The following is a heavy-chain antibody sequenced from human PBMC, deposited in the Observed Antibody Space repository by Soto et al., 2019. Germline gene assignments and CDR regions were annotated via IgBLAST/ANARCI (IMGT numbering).Heavy chain of an antibody. CDR3: ARSVFP. V-gene: IGHV4-31*03. CDR1: VGSLRGGGYY. CDR2: IYYSGST. Sequence: QVKLQESGPGLVKPSRTLSLPCLFPVGSLRGGGYYCPWIRQHPGKGLEWIGYIYYSGSTYYNPSLKSRVTISVDTSKNQFSLKLSSVTAADTAVYYCARSVFPWGQGTLVTVSS. J-gene: IGHJ5*02.